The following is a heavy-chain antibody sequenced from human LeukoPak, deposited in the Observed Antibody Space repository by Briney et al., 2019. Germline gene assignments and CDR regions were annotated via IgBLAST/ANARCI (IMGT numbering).Heavy chain of an antibody. D-gene: IGHD6-19*01. V-gene: IGHV3-20*04. CDR1: GFTFADYG. Sequence: GGSMRLSCAASGFTFADYGMSWVRQAPGKGLEWVSGISWNGGSTGYADSVKGRFTISRDNAKNSLYLQMNSLRAEDTALYYCARDGYSSGWLPAFDIWGQGTMVTVPS. J-gene: IGHJ3*02. CDR2: ISWNGGST. CDR3: ARDGYSSGWLPAFDI.